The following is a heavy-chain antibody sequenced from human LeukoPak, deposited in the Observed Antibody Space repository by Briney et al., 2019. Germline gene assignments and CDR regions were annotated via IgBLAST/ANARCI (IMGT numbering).Heavy chain of an antibody. CDR3: AKTPTNWYTLDY. V-gene: IGHV3-30*18. J-gene: IGHJ4*02. D-gene: IGHD2-2*02. CDR1: GFTFRTYA. CDR2: ILHDGSKK. Sequence: GGSLRLSCAASGFTFRTYAMHWVRQAPGKGLEWVAVILHDGSKKYYVDSVKGRFTISRDNSINTLFLQLDSLRPEDSAVYYCAKTPTNWYTLDYWGQGTLVTVSS.